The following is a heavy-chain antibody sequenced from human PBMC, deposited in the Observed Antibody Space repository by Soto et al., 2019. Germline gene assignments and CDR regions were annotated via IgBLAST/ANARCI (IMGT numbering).Heavy chain of an antibody. CDR1: GGTFSSYA. V-gene: IGHV1-69*13. CDR2: IIPIFGTA. Sequence: SVKVSCKASGGTFSSYAISWVRQAPGQGLEWMGGIIPIFGTANYAQKFQGRVTITADESTSTAYMELSSLRSEDTAVYYCARVYDSSGYSRSWFDPWGQGTLVTVSS. D-gene: IGHD3-22*01. CDR3: ARVYDSSGYSRSWFDP. J-gene: IGHJ5*02.